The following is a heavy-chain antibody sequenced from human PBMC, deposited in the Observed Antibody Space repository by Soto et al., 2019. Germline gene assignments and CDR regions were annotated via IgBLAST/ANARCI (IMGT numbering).Heavy chain of an antibody. J-gene: IGHJ4*02. CDR2: IYYSGST. CDR1: GGSISSSSYY. V-gene: IGHV4-39*02. Sequence: SETLSLTCTVSGGSISSSSYYWGWIRQPPGKGLEWIGSIYYSGSTYYNPSLKSRVTISVDTSKNQFSLKLSSVTAADTAVYYCARDNSSHTFDYWGQGTLVTVSS. D-gene: IGHD6-13*01. CDR3: ARDNSSHTFDY.